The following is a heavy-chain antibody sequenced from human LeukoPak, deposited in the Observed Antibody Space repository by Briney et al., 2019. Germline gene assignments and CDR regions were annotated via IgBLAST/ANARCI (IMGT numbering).Heavy chain of an antibody. CDR2: IRYDGSNK. J-gene: IGHJ4*01. D-gene: IGHD6-13*01. V-gene: IGHV3-30*02. CDR3: ARDGTAPGLYFDL. CDR1: GFTFSSYG. Sequence: GGSLRLSCAASGFTFSSYGMHWVRQAPGKGLEWVAFIRYDGSNKYYADSVKGRFTISRDNSKNTLYLQMSSLRVEDTAVYYCARDGTAPGLYFDLWGQGTLVTVSS.